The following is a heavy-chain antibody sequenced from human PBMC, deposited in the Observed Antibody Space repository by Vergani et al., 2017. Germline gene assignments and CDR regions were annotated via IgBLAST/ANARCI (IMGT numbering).Heavy chain of an antibody. V-gene: IGHV3-73*01. Sequence: EVQLVESGGGLVQPGGSLKLSCAASGFTFSGSAKHWVRQASGKGLEWVGRIRSKANNYATAYAESVKGRFTISRDDSQNTAYLQMNSLKTDDTAVYYCTGSADYYFDYWGQGTLVTVSS. CDR3: TGSADYYFDY. CDR1: GFTFSGSA. J-gene: IGHJ4*02. CDR2: IRSKANNYAT.